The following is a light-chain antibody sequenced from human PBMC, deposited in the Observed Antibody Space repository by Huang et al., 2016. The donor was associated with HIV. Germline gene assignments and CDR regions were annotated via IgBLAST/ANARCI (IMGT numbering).Light chain of an antibody. CDR3: QQLNSYPPT. Sequence: IQLTQSPSSLSASVGDRVTITCRASQGISSYLAWYQQKPGKAPKLLIYAASTLQSGVPSRFSGNGSGTDFTLTISSLQPEDFATYHCQQLNSYPPTFGQGTKVEIK. V-gene: IGKV1-9*01. CDR2: AAS. J-gene: IGKJ1*01. CDR1: QGISSY.